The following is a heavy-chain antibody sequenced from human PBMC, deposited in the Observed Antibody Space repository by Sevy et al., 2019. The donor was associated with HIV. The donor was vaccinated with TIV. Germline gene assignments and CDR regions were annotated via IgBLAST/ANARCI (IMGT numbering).Heavy chain of an antibody. D-gene: IGHD1-26*01. CDR2: IKQDGSEK. J-gene: IGHJ4*02. Sequence: GGSLRLSCAASEFTFSSYWMSWVRQAPGKGLEWVANIKQDGSEKYNVDSVKGRFTISRDNAKNSLYLQMNSLRAEDTAVYYCARESGSYSGRDYYFDYWGQGTLVTVSS. CDR1: EFTFSSYW. V-gene: IGHV3-7*01. CDR3: ARESGSYSGRDYYFDY.